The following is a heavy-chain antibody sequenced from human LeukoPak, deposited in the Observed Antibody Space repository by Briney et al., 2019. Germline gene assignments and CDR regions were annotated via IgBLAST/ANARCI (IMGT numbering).Heavy chain of an antibody. D-gene: IGHD6-19*01. CDR3: ARGSQWLVQGPLDY. CDR1: GFTFSSYE. V-gene: IGHV3-48*03. J-gene: IGHJ4*02. Sequence: GGSLRLSCAASGFTFSSYEMNWVRQAPGKGLEWVSYISSSGSTIYYADSVKGRLTISRDNAKNSLYLQMNSLRAEDTAVYYCARGSQWLVQGPLDYWGQGTLVTVSS. CDR2: ISSSGSTI.